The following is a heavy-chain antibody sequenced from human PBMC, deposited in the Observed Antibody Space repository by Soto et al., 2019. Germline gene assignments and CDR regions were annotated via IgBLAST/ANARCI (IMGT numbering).Heavy chain of an antibody. CDR3: ARENQQLVRTMDY. J-gene: IGHJ4*02. V-gene: IGHV3-33*01. CDR1: GFTFSSYG. CDR2: IWYDGSNK. Sequence: GGSLRFSCAASGFTFSSYGMHWVRQAPGKGLEWVAVIWYDGSNKYYADSVKGRFTISRDNSKNTLYLQMNSLRAEDTAVYYCARENQQLVRTMDYWGQGTLVTVSS. D-gene: IGHD6-6*01.